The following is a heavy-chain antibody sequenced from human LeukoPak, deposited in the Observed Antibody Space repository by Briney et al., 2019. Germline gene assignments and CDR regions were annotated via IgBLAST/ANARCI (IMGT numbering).Heavy chain of an antibody. Sequence: TSETLSLTCAVSGGSISSGGYSWSWIRQPPGKGLEWIGYIYHSGSTYYNPSLKSRVIISVDRSKNQFSLKLSSVTAADTAVYYCARDSTPGYATFDYWGQGTLVTVSS. J-gene: IGHJ4*02. V-gene: IGHV4-30-2*01. D-gene: IGHD5-12*01. CDR2: IYHSGST. CDR3: ARDSTPGYATFDY. CDR1: GGSISSGGYS.